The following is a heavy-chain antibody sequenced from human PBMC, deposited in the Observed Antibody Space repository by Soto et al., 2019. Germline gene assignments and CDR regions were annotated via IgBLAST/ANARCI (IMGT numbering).Heavy chain of an antibody. CDR3: VRQGDYGIVT. J-gene: IGHJ5*02. CDR2: IYPGDSDT. Sequence: EVQLVQSGAELKKPGESLQISCTASGDPFTSSWIGWVRQLPGKGLECMGIIYPGDSDTRYSPSFQGQVTMSVDRSIATAYLQWSSLRASDSAIYYCVRQGDYGIVTWGLGTQVSVSS. V-gene: IGHV5-51*01. CDR1: GDPFTSSW. D-gene: IGHD4-17*01.